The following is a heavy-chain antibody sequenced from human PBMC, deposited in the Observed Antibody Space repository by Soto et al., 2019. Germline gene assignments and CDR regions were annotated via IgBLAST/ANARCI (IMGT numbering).Heavy chain of an antibody. Sequence: SVKVSCKASGFTFTSSAVQWVRQARGQRLEWIGWIVVGSGNTNYAQKFQERVTITRDMSTSTAYMELSSLRSEVTAVYYCAADLGDGVPKLYYGMDVWGQGTTVTVSS. CDR3: AADLGDGVPKLYYGMDV. V-gene: IGHV1-58*01. J-gene: IGHJ6*02. D-gene: IGHD3-3*01. CDR2: IVVGSGNT. CDR1: GFTFTSSA.